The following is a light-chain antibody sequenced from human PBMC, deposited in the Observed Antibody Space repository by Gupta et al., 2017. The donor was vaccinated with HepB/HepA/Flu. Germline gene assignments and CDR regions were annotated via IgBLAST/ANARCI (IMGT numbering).Light chain of an antibody. CDR3: SSSTRSSPLV. CDR1: SSDVGGYNY. J-gene: IGLJ2*01. V-gene: IGLV2-14*03. Sequence: QSALTQPASVSGSPGQSITISCTGTSSDVGGYNYVSWYQQHPGKAPKLMIYDVSNRPSGVSNRFSGSKSGNTASLTISGLQAEDDAEYYCSSSTRSSPLVFGGGTKLTVL. CDR2: DVS.